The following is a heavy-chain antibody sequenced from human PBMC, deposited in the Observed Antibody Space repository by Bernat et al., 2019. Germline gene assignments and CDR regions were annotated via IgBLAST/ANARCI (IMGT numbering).Heavy chain of an antibody. D-gene: IGHD7-27*01. CDR2: ISGSGGIT. V-gene: IGHV3-23*04. J-gene: IGHJ4*02. CDR3: AKGLGTSYFDY. CDR1: GFTFSSYA. Sequence: EVQLVESGGRLVQPGGSLRLSCAASGFTFSSYAMRWVRQAPSNGLECVSAISGSGGITYYADSMKGRFTISRDNSKNTLYLQMNSLRAEVKAVYYCAKGLGTSYFDYWGQGTLVTVSS.